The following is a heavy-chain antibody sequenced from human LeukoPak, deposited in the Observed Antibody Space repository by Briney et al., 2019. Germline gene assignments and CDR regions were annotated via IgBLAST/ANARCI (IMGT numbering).Heavy chain of an antibody. V-gene: IGHV4-38-2*01. CDR2: IYHSGST. Sequence: PSETLSLTCAVSGYSISSGYYWGWIRQPPGQGLEWIGGIYHSGSTYYNPSLKSRVTISVDTSKNQFSLKLSSVTAADTAVYYCASLSGTTLSDAFDIWGQGTMVTVSS. CDR3: ASLSGTTLSDAFDI. J-gene: IGHJ3*02. CDR1: GYSISSGYY. D-gene: IGHD1-7*01.